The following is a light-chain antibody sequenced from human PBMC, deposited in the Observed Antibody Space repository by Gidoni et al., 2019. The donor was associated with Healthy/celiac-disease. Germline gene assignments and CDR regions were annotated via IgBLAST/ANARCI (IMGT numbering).Light chain of an antibody. V-gene: IGKV2-28*01. Sequence: DIVMTQSPLSLPVTPGEPASISCRSSQSLLHSNGYNYLDWYLQKPGQSPQLLIYLGSNRASGVPDRFSGSGAGTDFTLKISRVEAEEVGVYDCMQALQTPRLTFGGGTKVEIK. CDR1: QSLLHSNGYNY. CDR3: MQALQTPRLT. CDR2: LGS. J-gene: IGKJ4*01.